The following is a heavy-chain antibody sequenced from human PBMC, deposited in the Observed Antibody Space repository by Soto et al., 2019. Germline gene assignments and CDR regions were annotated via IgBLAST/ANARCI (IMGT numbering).Heavy chain of an antibody. J-gene: IGHJ4*02. Sequence: PSETLSLTCTVSGGSISSYYWSWIRQPPGKGLEWIGYIYYSGSTNYNPSLKSRVTISVDTSKNQFSLKLSSVTAADTAVYYCARSVKSSSWYNAYYFDYWGQGTLVTVSS. V-gene: IGHV4-59*01. D-gene: IGHD6-13*01. CDR1: GGSISSYY. CDR3: ARSVKSSSWYNAYYFDY. CDR2: IYYSGST.